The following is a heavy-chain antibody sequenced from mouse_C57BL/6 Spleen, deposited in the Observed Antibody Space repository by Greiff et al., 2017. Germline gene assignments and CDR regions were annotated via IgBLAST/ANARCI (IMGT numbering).Heavy chain of an antibody. D-gene: IGHD1-1*01. J-gene: IGHJ1*03. V-gene: IGHV1-69*01. Sequence: QVQLKQPGAELVMPGASVKLSCKASGYTFTSYWLHWVKQRPGQGLEWIGEIDPSDSYTNYNQKFKGKSTLTVDKSSSTAYMQLSSLTSEDSAVYYCARYYYGSSYRYFDVGGTGTTVTVSS. CDR3: ARYYYGSSYRYFDV. CDR2: IDPSDSYT. CDR1: GYTFTSYW.